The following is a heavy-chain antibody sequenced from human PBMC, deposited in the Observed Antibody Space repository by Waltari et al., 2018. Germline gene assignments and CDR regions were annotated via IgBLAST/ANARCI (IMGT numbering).Heavy chain of an antibody. D-gene: IGHD1-1*01. V-gene: IGHV4-59*01. CDR2: IYYSGST. CDR1: GGSISSYY. J-gene: IGHJ4*02. Sequence: QVQLQESGPGLVKPSETLSLTCTVSGGSISSYYWSWIRQPPGKGLEWIGYIYYSGSTNYNPSLKSRVTISLDTSQNQFSLKLSSVTAADTAVYYCARYNGETGGFVDYWGQGTLVTVSS. CDR3: ARYNGETGGFVDY.